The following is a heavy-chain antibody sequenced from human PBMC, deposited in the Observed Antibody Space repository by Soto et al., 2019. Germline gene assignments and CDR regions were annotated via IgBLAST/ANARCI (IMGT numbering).Heavy chain of an antibody. V-gene: IGHV1-8*01. CDR3: AREYSSSYYYYGMDV. Sequence: QVQLVQSGAEVKKPGASVKVSCKASGYTFTSYDINWVRQATGQGLEWMGWMNPNSGNTGYAQKFQGRVTMTRNTSISTAYMELSSLSSEDTAVYYCAREYSSSYYYYGMDVWGQGTTVTVSS. D-gene: IGHD6-6*01. J-gene: IGHJ6*02. CDR1: GYTFTSYD. CDR2: MNPNSGNT.